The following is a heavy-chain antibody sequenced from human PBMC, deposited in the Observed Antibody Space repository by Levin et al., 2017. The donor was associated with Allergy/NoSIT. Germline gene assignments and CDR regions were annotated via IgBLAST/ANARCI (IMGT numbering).Heavy chain of an antibody. Sequence: SQTLSLTCTVSGGSIRSGDYYWSWIRQPPGKGLEWIGYIYYSGSTYYNPSLKSRVTISVDTSKNQFSLKLSSVTAADTAVYYCARGGGDSPFDYWGQGTLVTVSS. D-gene: IGHD2-21*02. CDR2: IYYSGST. CDR1: GGSIRSGDYY. J-gene: IGHJ4*02. CDR3: ARGGGDSPFDY. V-gene: IGHV4-30-4*01.